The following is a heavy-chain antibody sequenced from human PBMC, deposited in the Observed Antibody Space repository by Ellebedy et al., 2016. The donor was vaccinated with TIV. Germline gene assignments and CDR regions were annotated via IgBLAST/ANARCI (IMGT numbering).Heavy chain of an antibody. CDR2: LSPYVSRT. Sequence: GGSLRLXCAASGFIFNDYGMNWVRLSPGKGLEWVSGLSPYVSRTKYADSVKGRFTISRDTAKNTLYLHMSSLTAEDTAIYYCARNRGDWYGFDHWGQGTLVIVSS. J-gene: IGHJ4*02. V-gene: IGHV3-23*01. CDR1: GFIFNDYG. CDR3: ARNRGDWYGFDH. D-gene: IGHD6-19*01.